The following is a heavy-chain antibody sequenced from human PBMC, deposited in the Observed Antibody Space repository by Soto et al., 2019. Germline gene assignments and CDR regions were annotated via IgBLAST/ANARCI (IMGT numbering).Heavy chain of an antibody. CDR2: ITGSGGFT. CDR3: AKCGLSNTCGPTGFDP. CDR1: GFTFSNYA. J-gene: IGHJ5*02. D-gene: IGHD2-2*01. Sequence: LRLSFAASGFTFSNYAMTWVRQAPGKGLEYVSSITGSGGFTYYADSVKGRFTISRDNSKNTLYVQMNSLRVEDTAIYYCAKCGLSNTCGPTGFDPWGQGTLVTVSS. V-gene: IGHV3-23*01.